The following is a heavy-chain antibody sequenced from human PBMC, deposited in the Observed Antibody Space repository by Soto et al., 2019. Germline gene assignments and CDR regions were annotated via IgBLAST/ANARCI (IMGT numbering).Heavy chain of an antibody. CDR3: ARRGAPEYYYYGMDV. D-gene: IGHD1-26*01. Sequence: PGGSLRLSCAASGFAFSSYAMNWVRQAPGKGLEWVSAISGSGGTTFYADSVKGRFSISRDKSKNTLYLQMNSLRAGDTAVYYCARRGAPEYYYYGMDVWGQGTTVTVSS. J-gene: IGHJ6*02. CDR1: GFAFSSYA. V-gene: IGHV3-23*01. CDR2: ISGSGGTT.